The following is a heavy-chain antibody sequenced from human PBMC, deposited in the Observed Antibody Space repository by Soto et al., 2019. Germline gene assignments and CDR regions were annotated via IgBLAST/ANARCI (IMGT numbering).Heavy chain of an antibody. D-gene: IGHD3-10*01. J-gene: IGHJ6*02. CDR3: AHKSLVPFGMDV. CDR2: IYWDDDK. V-gene: IGHV2-5*02. CDR1: GFSLTTSGVG. Sequence: QITLKESGPTLVKPTQTLTLTCTFSGFSLTTSGVGVGWIRQPPGNALEWRALIYWDDDKRYSPSLKNRLTITKDTPRNQVVLTLIDLDPVDTATYDCAHKSLVPFGMDVWGQGTTVTVAS.